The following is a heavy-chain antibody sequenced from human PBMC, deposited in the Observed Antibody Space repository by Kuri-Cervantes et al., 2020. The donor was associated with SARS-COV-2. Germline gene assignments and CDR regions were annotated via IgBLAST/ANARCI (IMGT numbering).Heavy chain of an antibody. D-gene: IGHD6-13*01. J-gene: IGHJ4*02. V-gene: IGHV3-11*04. CDR2: ISSSSSTI. Sequence: LSLTCTVSGGSVSSGSYYWSWIRQPPGKGLEWVSYISSSSSTIYYADSVKGRFTISRDNAKNTLYLQMNSLRAEDTAVYYCARGMGSSSWDGVYWGQGTLVTVSS. CDR1: GGSVSSGSYY. CDR3: ARGMGSSSWDGVY.